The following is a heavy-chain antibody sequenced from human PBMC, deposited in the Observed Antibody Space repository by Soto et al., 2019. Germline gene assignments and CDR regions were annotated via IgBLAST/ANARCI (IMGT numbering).Heavy chain of an antibody. D-gene: IGHD5-12*01. Sequence: QVQMVESGGGVVQPGGSLRLSCAASGFPFSTYGMHWVRQAPGKGLEWVSVILYDGRKTYYADSVKGRFSISRDNSKNTLYLQMNSLRPEDTGVYYCAKDQAQYSGGWKKVGAWGQGTLVTVSS. CDR3: AKDQAQYSGGWKKVGA. CDR2: ILYDGRKT. CDR1: GFPFSTYG. V-gene: IGHV3-30*18. J-gene: IGHJ5*02.